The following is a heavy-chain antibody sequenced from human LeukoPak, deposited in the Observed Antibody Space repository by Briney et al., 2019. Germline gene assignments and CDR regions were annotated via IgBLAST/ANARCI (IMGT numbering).Heavy chain of an antibody. D-gene: IGHD3-3*01. J-gene: IGHJ4*02. CDR2: IYYSGST. V-gene: IGHV4-39*01. Sequence: SETLSLTCTVSGGSISSSSYFWGGIRQPPGKGLEWIGSIYYSGSTYYNPSLKSRITISVDTSKNQFSLKLSSVTAADTAVYYCARQRFHTGDFDYWGQGTLVTVSS. CDR3: ARQRFHTGDFDY. CDR1: GGSISSSSYF.